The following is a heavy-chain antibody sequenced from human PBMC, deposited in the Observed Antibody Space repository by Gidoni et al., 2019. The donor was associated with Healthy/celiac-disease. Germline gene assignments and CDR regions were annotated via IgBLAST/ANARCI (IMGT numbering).Heavy chain of an antibody. CDR1: GYSFTSYW. CDR2: TYPGDSDT. J-gene: IGHJ4*02. CDR3: ARPAVADRGVFDY. D-gene: IGHD6-19*01. Sequence: EVQLVQSGAAVKKPGEALKISCKSSGYSFTSYWIGWVRQMPGKGLEWMGITYPGDSDTRYSPSLQGQVTISADKSISTAYLQWSSLKASDTAMYDCARPAVADRGVFDYWGQGTRVTVSS. V-gene: IGHV5-51*03.